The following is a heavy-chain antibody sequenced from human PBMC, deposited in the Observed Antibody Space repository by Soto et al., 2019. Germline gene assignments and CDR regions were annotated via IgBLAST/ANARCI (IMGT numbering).Heavy chain of an antibody. J-gene: IGHJ6*02. CDR3: VKGTGGQLVDDYYYGMDV. Sequence: PGGSLRLSCAASAFASGFPFSRIAMHWVRQAPGKGLECVAVISCDGSNPYYADSVKGRFIISRDNSKNTLYLQMSSLRAEDTAVYYRVKGTGGQLVDDYYYGMDVWGQGTTVTVSS. D-gene: IGHD6-6*01. CDR1: AFASGFPFSRIA. CDR2: ISCDGSNP. V-gene: IGHV3-30*04.